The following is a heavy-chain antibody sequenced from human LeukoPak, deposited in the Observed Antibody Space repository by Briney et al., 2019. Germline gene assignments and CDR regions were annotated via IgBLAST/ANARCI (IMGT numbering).Heavy chain of an antibody. CDR1: GFTFSSYG. Sequence: GRSPRLSCAASGFTFSSYGMHWVRQAPGKGLEWVAVIWYDGSNKYYADSVKGRFTIPRDNSKNTLYLQMNSLRAEDTAVYYCAKDANYDFRYYYMDVWGKGTTVTVSS. V-gene: IGHV3-33*06. CDR3: AKDANYDFRYYYMDV. CDR2: IWYDGSNK. J-gene: IGHJ6*03. D-gene: IGHD3-3*01.